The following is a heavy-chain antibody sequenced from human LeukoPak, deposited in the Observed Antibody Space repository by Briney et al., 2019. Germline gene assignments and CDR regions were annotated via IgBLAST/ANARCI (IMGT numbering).Heavy chain of an antibody. CDR3: ARDRPAAIPPYYYYGMDV. V-gene: IGHV3-30-3*01. Sequence: GRSLRLSCAASGFTFSSYAMHWVRQAPGKGLEWVAVISYDGSNKYYADSVKGRFTISRDNSKNTLYLQMNSLRAEDTAVYYCARDRPAAIPPYYYYGMDVWGQGTTVTVSS. J-gene: IGHJ6*02. D-gene: IGHD2-2*01. CDR2: ISYDGSNK. CDR1: GFTFSSYA.